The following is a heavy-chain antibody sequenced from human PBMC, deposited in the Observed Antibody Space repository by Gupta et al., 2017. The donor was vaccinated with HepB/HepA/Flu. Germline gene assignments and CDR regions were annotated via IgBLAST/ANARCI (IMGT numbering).Heavy chain of an antibody. CDR3: TKGRGGNYGGALDI. D-gene: IGHD4-23*01. CDR2: ISASGYNT. V-gene: IGHV3-23*01. CDR1: GFTYNSFP. Sequence: EVQLLESGGGLVQPGGSLRLSCAASGFTYNSFPMSWVRQTPGKGLQWVSTISASGYNTYYADSVGGRFTISRDNSKNTVYLQMNSLRVEDTAVYYCTKGRGGNYGGALDIWGQVTMVTVSS. J-gene: IGHJ3*02.